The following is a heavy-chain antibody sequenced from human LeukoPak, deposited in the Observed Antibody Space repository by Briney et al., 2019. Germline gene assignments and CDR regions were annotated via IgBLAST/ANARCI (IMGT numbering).Heavy chain of an antibody. CDR3: ARGGGYCSGGSCYFMKRYCYYGMDV. CDR1: GGSISSYY. D-gene: IGHD2-15*01. CDR2: IYTSGST. Sequence: SETLSLTCTVSGGSISSYYWSWIRQPAGKGLEWIGRIYTSGSTNYNPSLKSRVTMSVDTSKNQFSLKLSSVTAADTAVYYCARGGGYCSGGSCYFMKRYCYYGMDVWGQGTTVTVSS. J-gene: IGHJ6*02. V-gene: IGHV4-4*07.